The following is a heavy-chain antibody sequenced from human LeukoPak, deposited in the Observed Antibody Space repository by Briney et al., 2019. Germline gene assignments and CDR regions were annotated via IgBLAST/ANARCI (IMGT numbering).Heavy chain of an antibody. V-gene: IGHV3-21*01. Sequence: GGSLRLSCAASGFTFSSYSMNWVRQAPGKGLEWVSSISSSSSYIYYADSVKGRFTISRDNAKNSLYLQMNSLRAEDTAVYYCARELGLFANFDYWGQGTLVTVSS. CDR2: ISSSSSYI. J-gene: IGHJ4*02. CDR3: ARELGLFANFDY. D-gene: IGHD3-22*01. CDR1: GFTFSSYS.